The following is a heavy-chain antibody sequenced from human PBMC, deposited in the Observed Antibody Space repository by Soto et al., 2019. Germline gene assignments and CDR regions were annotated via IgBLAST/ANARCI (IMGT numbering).Heavy chain of an antibody. V-gene: IGHV4-31*03. J-gene: IGHJ3*02. CDR1: GGSISSGDYY. CDR2: IFHSGST. CDR3: ARETTTNDAFDI. Sequence: QVQLQESGPGLVKPSQTLSLTCTVSGGSISSGDYYWGWIRQHPGMGLEWIGYIFHSGSTYYNPSLESRVVISVDTSKNQFSLKMSSVTAADTAVYYCARETTTNDAFDIWGQGTMVTVSS.